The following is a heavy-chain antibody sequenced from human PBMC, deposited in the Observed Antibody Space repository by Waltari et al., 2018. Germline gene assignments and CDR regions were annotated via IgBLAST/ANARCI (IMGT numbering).Heavy chain of an antibody. D-gene: IGHD3-22*01. V-gene: IGHV3-30*02. CDR1: GFTFGHFG. CDR3: AKGDTSDPFQY. CDR2: IWFDGSNK. J-gene: IGHJ1*01. Sequence: QVQLVESGGGVVQPGGSLRLSCEASGFTFGHFGLHWVRQAPGKGLEWVAVIWFDGSNKYYADSVKGRFTISRDNSKNTVYLEMNSLRAEDTATYYCAKGDTSDPFQYWGQGTLVTVSP.